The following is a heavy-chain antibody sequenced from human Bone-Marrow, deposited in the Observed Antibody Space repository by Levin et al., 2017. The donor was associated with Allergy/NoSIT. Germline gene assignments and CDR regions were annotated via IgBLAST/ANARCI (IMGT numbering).Heavy chain of an antibody. CDR2: IYAVGST. D-gene: IGHD5-24*01. Sequence: HPGGSLRLSCAASGFTVSSTHMSWVRQAPGKGLEWVSVIYAVGSTYYADSVKGRFTISRDYSKNTLYLQMNSLRAEDTAVYYCAGHERDDYNYYDYWGQGTLVTVSS. CDR1: GFTVSSTH. J-gene: IGHJ4*02. V-gene: IGHV3-53*01. CDR3: AGHERDDYNYYDY.